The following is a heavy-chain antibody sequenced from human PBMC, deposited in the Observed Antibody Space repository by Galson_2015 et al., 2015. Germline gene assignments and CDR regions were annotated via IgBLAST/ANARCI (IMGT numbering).Heavy chain of an antibody. D-gene: IGHD6-6*01. CDR2: IYYSGST. CDR1: GGSISSGGYY. J-gene: IGHJ4*01. V-gene: IGHV4-31*01. CDR3: ASGGRLAYFDY. Sequence: TLSLTCTVSGGSISSGGYYWSGIRQHPGKGLEWIGYIYYSGSTYYNPSLKSLVTISVDTSKNQFSLKLSSVTAADTAVYYCASGGRLAYFDYWGHGTLVTVSS.